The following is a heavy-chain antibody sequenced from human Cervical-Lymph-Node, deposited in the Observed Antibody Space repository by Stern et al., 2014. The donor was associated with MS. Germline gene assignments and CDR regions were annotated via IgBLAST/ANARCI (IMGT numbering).Heavy chain of an antibody. J-gene: IGHJ5*02. Sequence: DQLVESGAEVKKPGASVKISCKASEYTFTGYYIHWVRQAPGHGLEGMGWINPNSGDTNYAQKFQGWVTMTRDTSIGTAYLELSSLRSNDTAVYYCARSVRLVRSSTNGWLAPWGQGTLVTVSP. V-gene: IGHV1-2*04. CDR1: EYTFTGYY. CDR2: INPNSGDT. CDR3: ARSVRLVRSSTNGWLAP. D-gene: IGHD2-2*01.